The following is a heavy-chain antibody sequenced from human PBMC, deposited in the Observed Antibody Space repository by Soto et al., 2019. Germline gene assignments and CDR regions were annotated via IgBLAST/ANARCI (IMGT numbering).Heavy chain of an antibody. Sequence: QVQLVESGGGVVQPGRSLRLSCAASGFSFSTYAMHWVRQAPGKGLEWVAIIWYDGSNEHYVDSVNGRFTISRDNSNNTLYLQMNSPRAEDTAVYYCARDPAGYGDYAPFDYWGQGTRVTVSS. V-gene: IGHV3-33*01. CDR2: IWYDGSNE. J-gene: IGHJ4*02. CDR3: ARDPAGYGDYAPFDY. D-gene: IGHD4-17*01. CDR1: GFSFSTYA.